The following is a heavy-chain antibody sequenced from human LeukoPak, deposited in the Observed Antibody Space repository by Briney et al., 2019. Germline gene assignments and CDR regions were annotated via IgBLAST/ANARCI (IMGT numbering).Heavy chain of an antibody. CDR3: ARRNVYSSSWDYFDY. Sequence: SETLSLTCTVSGGSISSYYWSWIRQPPGKGLEWIGYIYYSGSTNYNPSLKSRVTISVDTSKNQFSLKLSSVTAADTAVYYRARRNVYSSSWDYFDYWGQGTLVTVSS. V-gene: IGHV4-59*08. CDR1: GGSISSYY. J-gene: IGHJ4*02. CDR2: IYYSGST. D-gene: IGHD6-13*01.